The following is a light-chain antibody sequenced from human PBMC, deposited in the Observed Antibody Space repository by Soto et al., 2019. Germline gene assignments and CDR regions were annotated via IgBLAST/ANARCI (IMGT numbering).Light chain of an antibody. Sequence: DIQMTQSPSTLSASEGDRVTITCRASQSVNSWLAWYQQKPGEVPKLLIYKASNLESGVPSRFSGSGSGTEFTLTISSLQPDVFVTYYCQQYSRNPLTFGGGTKVEI. CDR3: QQYSRNPLT. V-gene: IGKV1-5*03. J-gene: IGKJ4*01. CDR1: QSVNSW. CDR2: KAS.